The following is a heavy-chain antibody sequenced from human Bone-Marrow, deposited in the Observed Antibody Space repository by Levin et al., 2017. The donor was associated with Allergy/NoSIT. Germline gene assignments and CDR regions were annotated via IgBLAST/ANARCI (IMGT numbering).Heavy chain of an antibody. Sequence: VASVKVSCKASGYTFTSYGISWVRQAPGQGLEWMGWISAYNGNTNYAQKLQGRVTMTTDTSTSTAYMELRSLRSDDTAVYYCARDPDIVVVPAAMEWGAFDYWGQGTLVTVSS. V-gene: IGHV1-18*01. CDR1: GYTFTSYG. J-gene: IGHJ4*02. CDR3: ARDPDIVVVPAAMEWGAFDY. CDR2: ISAYNGNT. D-gene: IGHD2-2*01.